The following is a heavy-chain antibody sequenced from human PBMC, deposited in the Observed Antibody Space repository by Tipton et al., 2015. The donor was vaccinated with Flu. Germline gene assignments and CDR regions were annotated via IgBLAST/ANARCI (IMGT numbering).Heavy chain of an antibody. D-gene: IGHD3-10*01. Sequence: LSLTCAASGFTFSGSAMHWVRQASGKGLEWVGRIRSKANSYATAYAASVKGRFTISRDDSKNTAYLQMNSLKTEDTAVYYCTTQILNVLLWFGELSDAFDIWGQGTMVTASS. CDR1: GFTFSGSA. CDR3: TTQILNVLLWFGELSDAFDI. J-gene: IGHJ3*02. V-gene: IGHV3-73*01. CDR2: IRSKANSYAT.